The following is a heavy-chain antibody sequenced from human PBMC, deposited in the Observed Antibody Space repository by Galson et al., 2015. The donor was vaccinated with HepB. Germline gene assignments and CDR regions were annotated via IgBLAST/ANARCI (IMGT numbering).Heavy chain of an antibody. D-gene: IGHD3-3*01. V-gene: IGHV3-30*18. J-gene: IGHJ4*02. CDR3: AKDPAFWSGHCDY. Sequence: SLRLSCAASGFIFNNYGMHWVRQVPDKGLEWVAVISYDGSRRYYADSVKGRFTISRDNSKNTLFLQMNSLRAEDTAVYYCAKDPAFWSGHCDYWGQGALVTVSA. CDR2: ISYDGSRR. CDR1: GFIFNNYG.